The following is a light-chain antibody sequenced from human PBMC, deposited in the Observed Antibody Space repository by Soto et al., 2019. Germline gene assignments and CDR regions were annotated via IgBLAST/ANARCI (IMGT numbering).Light chain of an antibody. CDR2: GAS. V-gene: IGKV3-20*01. Sequence: EIVLTQSPGTLSLSPGERATLSCRASQSVSSNYLTWYQQKPGQAPRLLIYGASSRATGIPERFSGSGSGTDFTLTISRLEPEDFAVYHCQQYGGSPFTFGPGTKVDI. J-gene: IGKJ3*01. CDR1: QSVSSNY. CDR3: QQYGGSPFT.